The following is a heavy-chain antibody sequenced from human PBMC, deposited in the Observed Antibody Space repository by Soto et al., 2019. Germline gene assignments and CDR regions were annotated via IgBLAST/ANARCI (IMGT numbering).Heavy chain of an antibody. Sequence: QVQLQQWGAGLLKPSETLSLTCAVYGGSFSGYYWSWIRQPPGKGLEWIGEINHSGSTNYNPSLKSRVTISVDTSKNQFSLKLSSVTAADTAVYYCARGIVDTATYYFDYWGQGTLVTVSS. J-gene: IGHJ4*02. CDR1: GGSFSGYY. CDR2: INHSGST. CDR3: ARGIVDTATYYFDY. D-gene: IGHD5-18*01. V-gene: IGHV4-34*01.